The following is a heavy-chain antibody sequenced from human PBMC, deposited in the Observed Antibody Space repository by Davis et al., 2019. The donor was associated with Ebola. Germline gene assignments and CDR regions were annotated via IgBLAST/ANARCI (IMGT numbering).Heavy chain of an antibody. CDR3: ARGGYDFWSGYPDHFDP. Sequence: MPGGSLRLSCTVPGGSISSYYWSWIRQPPGKGLEWIGYIYYSGSTNYNPSLKSLVTISVDTSKNQFPLKLSSVTAADTAVYYCARGGYDFWSGYPDHFDPWGQGTLVTVSS. CDR2: IYYSGST. V-gene: IGHV4-59*01. D-gene: IGHD3-3*01. J-gene: IGHJ5*02. CDR1: GGSISSYY.